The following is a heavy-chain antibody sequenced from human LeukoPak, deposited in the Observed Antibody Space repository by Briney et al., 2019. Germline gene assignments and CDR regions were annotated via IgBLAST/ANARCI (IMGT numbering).Heavy chain of an antibody. Sequence: GGSLRLSCAASGFTFSSYEMNWVRQAPGKGLEWVSSISSSSSYIYYADSVKGRFTISRDNAKNSLYLQMNSLRDEDTAVYYCARENYDSSGKLDYWGQGTLVTVSS. CDR3: ARENYDSSGKLDY. CDR1: GFTFSSYE. D-gene: IGHD3-22*01. CDR2: ISSSSSYI. V-gene: IGHV3-21*01. J-gene: IGHJ4*02.